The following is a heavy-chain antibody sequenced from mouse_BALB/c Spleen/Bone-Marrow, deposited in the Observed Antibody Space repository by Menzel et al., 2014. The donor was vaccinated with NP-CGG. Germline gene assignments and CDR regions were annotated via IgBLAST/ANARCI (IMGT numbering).Heavy chain of an antibody. D-gene: IGHD2-4*01. Sequence: VQLQQSGGGLVKPGGSLKLSCAASGFTFSSYAMSWVRQTPEKRLEWVATISSGGSYTYYPDSVKGRFTISRDNAKNTLYLQMSSLRSEDPAMYYCARHDYAYWGQGTLVTVSA. CDR1: GFTFSSYA. V-gene: IGHV5-9-3*01. CDR3: ARHDYAY. J-gene: IGHJ3*01. CDR2: ISSGGSYT.